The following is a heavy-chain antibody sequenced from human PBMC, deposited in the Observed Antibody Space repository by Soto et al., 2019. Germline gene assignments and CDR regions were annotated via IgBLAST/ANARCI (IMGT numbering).Heavy chain of an antibody. D-gene: IGHD3-22*01. CDR1: GFTFSSYG. J-gene: IGHJ6*02. CDR3: AKGHDSSGYYYYYYYGMDV. V-gene: IGHV3-30*18. Sequence: QVQLVESGGGVVQPGRSLRLSCAASGFTFSSYGMHWVRQAPGKGLEWVAVISYDGSNKYYADSVKGRFTISRDNSKNTLYLQMNSLRAEDTAVYYCAKGHDSSGYYYYYYYGMDVWGQGTTVTVSS. CDR2: ISYDGSNK.